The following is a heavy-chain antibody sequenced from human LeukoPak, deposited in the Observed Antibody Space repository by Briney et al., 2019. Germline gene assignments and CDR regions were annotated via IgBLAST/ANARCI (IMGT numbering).Heavy chain of an antibody. CDR3: AKDGYCSGGSCYLYMDV. V-gene: IGHV3-33*06. Sequence: GGSLRLSCAASGFTFSSYGMHWVRQAPGKGLEWVAVIWYDGSNKYYADSVKGRFTISRDNSKNMLYLQMNSLRAEDTAVYYCAKDGYCSGGSCYLYMDVWGKGTTVTVSS. CDR2: IWYDGSNK. D-gene: IGHD2-15*01. J-gene: IGHJ6*03. CDR1: GFTFSSYG.